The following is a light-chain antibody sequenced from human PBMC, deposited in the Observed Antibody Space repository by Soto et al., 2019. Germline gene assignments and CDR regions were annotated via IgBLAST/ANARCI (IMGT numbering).Light chain of an antibody. CDR3: AAWDDRLNGYV. V-gene: IGLV1-44*01. CDR2: INS. CDR1: NSNIGRNT. Sequence: QSVLTQPPSASGTPGQRVTMSCSGSNSNIGRNTVNWYQQLPGTAPKLLIYINSQRPSGVPDRFSGSKSGTSASLAISGLQSGDEAVYYCAAWDDRLNGYVFGTGTKVTVL. J-gene: IGLJ1*01.